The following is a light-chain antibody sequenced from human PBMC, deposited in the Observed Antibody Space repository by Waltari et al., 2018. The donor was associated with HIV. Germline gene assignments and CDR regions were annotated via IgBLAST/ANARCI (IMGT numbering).Light chain of an antibody. V-gene: IGKV1-33*01. J-gene: IGKJ3*01. CDR1: QDISNY. Sequence: DIQMTQSPSSLSASVGDRVTITCQASQDISNYLNWYQQKPGKAPKLLIYDASNLETGVPSRFSGSGSGTDFTFTISSLQPEDIGTYYCQQYDNPIFTFGPGTKVDIK. CDR3: QQYDNPIFT. CDR2: DAS.